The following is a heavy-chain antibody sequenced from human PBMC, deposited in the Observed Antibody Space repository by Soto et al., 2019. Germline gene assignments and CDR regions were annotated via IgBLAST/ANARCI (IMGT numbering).Heavy chain of an antibody. CDR2: IYPGDSDT. D-gene: IGHD2-15*01. J-gene: IGHJ1*01. CDR3: ARLACSGGSCYSRYFKH. Sequence: GESLKISCKGSGYSFTSYWIGWVRQMPGKGLEWMGIIYPGDSDTRYSPSFQGQVTISADKSISTAYLQWSSLKASDTAMYYCARLACSGGSCYSRYFKHWGQGTLVTVSS. V-gene: IGHV5-51*01. CDR1: GYSFTSYW.